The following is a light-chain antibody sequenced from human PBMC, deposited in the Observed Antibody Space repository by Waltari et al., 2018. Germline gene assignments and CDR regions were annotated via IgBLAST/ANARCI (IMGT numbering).Light chain of an antibody. CDR1: SSDVGGYDY. J-gene: IGLJ2*01. V-gene: IGLV2-14*03. Sequence: QSALTQPASVSASPGQSITISCTGTSSDVGGYDYAPWYQQHPGKAPQLMIYDVNKRPSGVSHRFSASKSGNTASLTIFGLQAEDEADYYCISYTSTTTYVVVGGGTKLTVL. CDR3: ISYTSTTTYVV. CDR2: DVN.